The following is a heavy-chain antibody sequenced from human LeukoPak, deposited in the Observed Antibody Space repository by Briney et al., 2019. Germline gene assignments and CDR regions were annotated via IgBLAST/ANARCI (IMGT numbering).Heavy chain of an antibody. CDR1: GFTFSTYW. V-gene: IGHV3-74*01. D-gene: IGHD3-10*01. CDR2: ISSDGRST. Sequence: PGGSLRLSCAASGFTFSTYWMHWVRQTPGKGLVWVSRISSDGRSTYYADPVKGRFTISRDNAKNTLYLQMNSLRAEDTGVYYCARGARDGSGNYLFNYWGQGTLVTVSS. J-gene: IGHJ4*02. CDR3: ARGARDGSGNYLFNY.